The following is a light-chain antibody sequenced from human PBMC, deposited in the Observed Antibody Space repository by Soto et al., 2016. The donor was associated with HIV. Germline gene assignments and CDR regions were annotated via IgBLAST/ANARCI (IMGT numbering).Light chain of an antibody. V-gene: IGLV3-21*03. CDR1: NVENRR. CDR2: DDS. Sequence: YVLTQSPSVSVAPGKTAKITCGGNNVENRRVHWYQQKPGQAPALVVHDDSDRPSGIPEQFSGSKSGNTATLTINRVEAGDEADYYCQVWDSDSDYVIFGGGTKVTVL. CDR3: QVWDSDSDYVI. J-gene: IGLJ2*01.